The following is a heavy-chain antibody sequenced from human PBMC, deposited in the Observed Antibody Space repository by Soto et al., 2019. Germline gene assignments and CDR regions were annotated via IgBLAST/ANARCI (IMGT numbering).Heavy chain of an antibody. CDR1: GYSFTSYW. CDR3: ASRSSGWRSHHNYYYYGMDV. Sequence: PGESLKISCKGSGYSFTSYWISWVRQMPGKGLEWMGRIDPSDSYTNYGPSFQGHVTISADKSISTAYLQWSSLKASDTAMYYCASRSSGWRSHHNYYYYGMDVWGQGTTVTVSS. D-gene: IGHD6-19*01. V-gene: IGHV5-10-1*01. J-gene: IGHJ6*02. CDR2: IDPSDSYT.